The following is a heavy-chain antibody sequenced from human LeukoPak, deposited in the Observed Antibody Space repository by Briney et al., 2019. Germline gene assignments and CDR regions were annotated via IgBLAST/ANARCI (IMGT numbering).Heavy chain of an antibody. D-gene: IGHD3-22*01. CDR2: VNRDGST. J-gene: IGHJ4*02. CDR3: ARGYPDSSAYTKGY. CDR1: GFTFSSYW. V-gene: IGHV3-74*01. Sequence: GGSLRLSCAASGFTFSSYWMHWVRQAPGKGLVWVSRVNRDGSTSYADSVKGRFTISRDNAKNTLYLQMNSLRAEDTAVYYCARGYPDSSAYTKGYWGQGTLVTVSS.